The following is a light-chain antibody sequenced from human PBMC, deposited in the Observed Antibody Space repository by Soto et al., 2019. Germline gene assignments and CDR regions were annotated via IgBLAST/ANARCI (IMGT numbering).Light chain of an antibody. V-gene: IGKV3-15*01. CDR3: QQYDTLPRT. CDR2: GAS. Sequence: EIVMTQSPSSLSVPKGERATLSCSASQSFSTNFALYLQKPGQAPSLLIYGASTRATAVPARFTASGSGTEFTLSISSLQSDDFGVYYCQQYDTLPRTFGQGTRLEI. J-gene: IGKJ5*01. CDR1: QSFSTN.